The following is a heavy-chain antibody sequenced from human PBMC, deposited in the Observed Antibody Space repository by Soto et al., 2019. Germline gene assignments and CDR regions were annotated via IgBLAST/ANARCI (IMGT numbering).Heavy chain of an antibody. V-gene: IGHV1-18*01. CDR3: ARGVGSGSYYNQYNWFDP. CDR2: ISAYNGNT. D-gene: IGHD3-10*01. Sequence: ASVKVSCKASGGTFSSYAISWVRQAPGQGLDWMGWISAYNGNTNFAQKFQGRVTITTDTSTSTAYMELRSLRSDDTAVYYCARGVGSGSYYNQYNWFDPWGQGTLVTVSS. CDR1: GGTFSSYA. J-gene: IGHJ5*02.